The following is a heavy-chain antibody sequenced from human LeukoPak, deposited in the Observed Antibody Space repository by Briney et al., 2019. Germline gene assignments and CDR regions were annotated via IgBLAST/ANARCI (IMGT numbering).Heavy chain of an antibody. V-gene: IGHV3-74*01. Sequence: GGSLRLSCAASGFTFTTYWMHWVRQAPGKGLVWVSHINSDGSITSYADSVKGRFTISRDNAKNTLYLQMNSLRAEDTAVYYCARDAVDTANAVWGQGTTVIVSS. J-gene: IGHJ6*02. CDR3: ARDAVDTANAV. D-gene: IGHD5-18*01. CDR1: GFTFTTYW. CDR2: INSDGSIT.